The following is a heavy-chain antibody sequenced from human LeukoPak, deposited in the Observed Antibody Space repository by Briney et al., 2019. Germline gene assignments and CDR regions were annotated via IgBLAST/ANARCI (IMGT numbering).Heavy chain of an antibody. Sequence: GGSLRLSCAVSGFTLSSYGMHWVRQAPGKGLEWVAVIWYDGSNKFYADSVKGRFTISRDDSKNTLYLQMNSLRAEDTAVYYCVKDPAYSSSCLKAAYFQHWGQGTLVTVSS. J-gene: IGHJ1*01. V-gene: IGHV3-33*06. CDR3: VKDPAYSSSCLKAAYFQH. CDR2: IWYDGSNK. D-gene: IGHD6-13*01. CDR1: GFTLSSYG.